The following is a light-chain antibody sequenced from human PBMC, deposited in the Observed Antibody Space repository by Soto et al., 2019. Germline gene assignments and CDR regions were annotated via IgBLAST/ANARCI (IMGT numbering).Light chain of an antibody. CDR2: AAS. J-gene: IGKJ1*01. CDR1: QSVSSKF. CDR3: QQSGSSPPT. Sequence: IVLXQSAGTXYLYPXERAAHNXRASQSVSSKFLAWYQQKPGQSPRLLIYAASNRATGIPDRFSCSGSGTDFTLTISRLEPQDFAVYYCQQSGSSPPTFGQGTKVDI. V-gene: IGKV3-20*01.